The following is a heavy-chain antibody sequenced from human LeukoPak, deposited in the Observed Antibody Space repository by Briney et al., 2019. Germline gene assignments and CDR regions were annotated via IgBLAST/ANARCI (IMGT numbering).Heavy chain of an antibody. Sequence: SETLSLTCTVSGGSISRYYWSWIRQPPGKGLEWIGYIYYSGSTNYNPSLKSRVTISVDTSKNQFSLKLSSVTAADTAVYYCARGSSWYRPFGTSWGQGTLVTVSS. CDR3: ARGSSWYRPFGTS. CDR1: GGSISRYY. D-gene: IGHD6-13*01. J-gene: IGHJ4*02. V-gene: IGHV4-59*01. CDR2: IYYSGST.